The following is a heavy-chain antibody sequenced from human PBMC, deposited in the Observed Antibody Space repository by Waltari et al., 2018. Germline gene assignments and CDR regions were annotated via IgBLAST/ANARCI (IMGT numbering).Heavy chain of an antibody. Sequence: EVQLEESGGGLVQPGGSLRLSCAASGFTFNRYWMDWVRQATGKGLGWVAIINQDGSETYYVDSVKGRFTISRDNAKNALYLQVNSLRVEDTAIYYCVRDAIYGRRSFDSWGQGTPVTVSS. J-gene: IGHJ4*02. CDR1: GFTFNRYW. V-gene: IGHV3-7*03. CDR2: INQDGSET. D-gene: IGHD2-15*01. CDR3: VRDAIYGRRSFDS.